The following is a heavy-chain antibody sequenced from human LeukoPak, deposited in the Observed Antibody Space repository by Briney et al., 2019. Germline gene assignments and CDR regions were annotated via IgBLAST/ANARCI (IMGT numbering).Heavy chain of an antibody. CDR2: IYYSGSA. Sequence: SETLSLTCTVSGGSISSSSYYWGWIRQPPGKGLEWIGSIYYSGSAYYNPSLKSRVTISVDTSKNQFSLKLSSVTAADTAVYFCARSQAAGTEGADYWGQGTLVTVSS. CDR1: GGSISSSSYY. D-gene: IGHD6-13*01. J-gene: IGHJ4*02. V-gene: IGHV4-39*01. CDR3: ARSQAAGTEGADY.